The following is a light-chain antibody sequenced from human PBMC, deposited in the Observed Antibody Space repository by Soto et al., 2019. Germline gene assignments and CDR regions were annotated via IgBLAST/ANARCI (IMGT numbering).Light chain of an antibody. CDR3: QQLDSYPLT. Sequence: VHMTQSASSLSASVGDSVTIICRACQGISSYLAWYQQKQGKAPKLLIYAASTLQSGVPSRFSGSVYGTEFNLTISSLQTEDFATYYCQQLDSYPLTFGGGTKVDI. CDR2: AAS. CDR1: QGISSY. J-gene: IGKJ4*01. V-gene: IGKV1-9*01.